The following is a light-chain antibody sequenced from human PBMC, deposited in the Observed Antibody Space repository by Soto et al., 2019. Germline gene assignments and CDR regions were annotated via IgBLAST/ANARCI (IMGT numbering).Light chain of an antibody. V-gene: IGLV2-8*01. CDR2: EVY. Sequence: QSALTQPASVSGSPGQSITISCTGTSSDLAIYNYVSWYQQQPGKAPKLIIYEVYKRPSGVPDRFSGSKSGNTASLTVSGLQAEDEAEYYCSSYAASDSFVVFGGGTKLTVL. CDR1: SSDLAIYNY. J-gene: IGLJ2*01. CDR3: SSYAASDSFVV.